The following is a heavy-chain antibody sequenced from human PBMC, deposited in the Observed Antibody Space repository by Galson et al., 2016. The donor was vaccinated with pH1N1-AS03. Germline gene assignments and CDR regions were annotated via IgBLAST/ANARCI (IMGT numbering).Heavy chain of an antibody. CDR3: AKDLAYTLEGRFDS. J-gene: IGHJ4*02. D-gene: IGHD3-3*01. Sequence: SVKVSCKASGGIFRNFAISWVRPAPGQGLEWMGGIIAIFGTTNYAQRFQGRVTITADESTTTAYMELSSLRSDATAVYYCAKDLAYTLEGRFDSWGQGTVVTVSS. CDR1: GGIFRNFA. V-gene: IGHV1-69*13. CDR2: IIAIFGTT.